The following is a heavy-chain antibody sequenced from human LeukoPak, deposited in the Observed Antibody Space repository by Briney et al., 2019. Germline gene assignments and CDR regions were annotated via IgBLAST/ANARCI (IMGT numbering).Heavy chain of an antibody. Sequence: ASVKVFCKASGGTFSSYAISWVRQAPGQGLEWMGGIIPIIGTANYAQKFQGRVTITADESTSTAYMELSSLRSEDTAVYYCARDRNSGWPFDYWGQGTLVTVSS. CDR3: ARDRNSGWPFDY. CDR1: GGTFSSYA. CDR2: IIPIIGTA. V-gene: IGHV1-69*13. D-gene: IGHD6-19*01. J-gene: IGHJ4*02.